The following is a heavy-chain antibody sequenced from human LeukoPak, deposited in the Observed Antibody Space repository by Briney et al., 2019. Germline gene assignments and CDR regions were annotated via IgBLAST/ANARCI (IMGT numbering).Heavy chain of an antibody. CDR3: ARAFRRLGTIAVFYY. CDR1: GYTFTGYY. CDR2: INPNSGGT. D-gene: IGHD6-19*01. V-gene: IGHV1-2*02. Sequence: ASVKVSCKASGYTFTGYYMHWVRQAPGQGLEWMGWINPNSGGTNYAQKFQGRVTMTRDTSISTAYMELSRLRSDDTAVYYCARAFRRLGTIAVFYYWGQGTLVTVSS. J-gene: IGHJ4*02.